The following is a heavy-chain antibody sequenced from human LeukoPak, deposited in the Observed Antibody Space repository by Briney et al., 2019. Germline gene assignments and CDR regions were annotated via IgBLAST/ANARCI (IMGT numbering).Heavy chain of an antibody. J-gene: IGHJ4*02. CDR1: GFTFSTYN. V-gene: IGHV3-30*02. D-gene: IGHD1-26*01. CDR3: ARDIKIGPSPLSWEFPFDY. CDR2: IQYDGSNK. Sequence: PGGSLRLSCAASGFTFSTYNMNWVRQAPGKGLEWVAFIQYDGSNKYYADSVKGRFTISRDNSKNTLYLQMNSLRAEDTAVYYCARDIKIGPSPLSWEFPFDYWGQGTLVTVSS.